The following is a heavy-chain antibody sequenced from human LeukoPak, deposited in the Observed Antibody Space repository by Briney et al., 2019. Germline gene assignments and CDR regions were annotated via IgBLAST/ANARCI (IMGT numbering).Heavy chain of an antibody. Sequence: SETLSLTCTVSGGSISSSSYYWGWIRQPPGKGLEWIGSIYYSGSTYYNPSLKSRVTISVDTSKNQFSLKLSSVTAADTAVYYRARDDSSSSLSGFDYWGQGTLVTVSS. D-gene: IGHD6-6*01. CDR1: GGSISSSSYY. J-gene: IGHJ4*02. CDR3: ARDDSSSSLSGFDY. V-gene: IGHV4-39*07. CDR2: IYYSGST.